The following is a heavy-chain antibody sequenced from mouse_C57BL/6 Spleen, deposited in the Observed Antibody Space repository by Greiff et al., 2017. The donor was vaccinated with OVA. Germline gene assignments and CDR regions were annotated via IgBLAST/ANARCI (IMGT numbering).Heavy chain of an antibody. CDR2: IHPNSGRT. J-gene: IGHJ4*01. CDR3: ARSGSLYAMDY. CDR1: GSTFPSYW. V-gene: IGHV1-64*01. Sequence: QVQLQQPGAELVKPGASVTLSCKASGSTFPSYWMHWVKQRPGPGLEWIGMIHPNSGRTNYNEKFKSKATLTVDKSSSTAYMQLSSLTSEDSAVYYCARSGSLYAMDYWGQGTSVTVSS.